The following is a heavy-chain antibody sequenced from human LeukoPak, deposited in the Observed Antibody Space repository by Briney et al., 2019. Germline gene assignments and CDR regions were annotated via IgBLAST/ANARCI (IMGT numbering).Heavy chain of an antibody. V-gene: IGHV4-59*02. Sequence: PSETLSLTCTVSGDSVRSFYWRWMRQSPGKGREWIGYIYYSGGSKYSPSLKSRVSVSVDTSQNQVSLTLTSVSAADTAVYYWASGGERGFSYGFETWGQGTLVTVSS. J-gene: IGHJ4*02. CDR3: ASGGERGFSYGFET. D-gene: IGHD5-18*01. CDR1: GDSVRSFY. CDR2: IYYSGGS.